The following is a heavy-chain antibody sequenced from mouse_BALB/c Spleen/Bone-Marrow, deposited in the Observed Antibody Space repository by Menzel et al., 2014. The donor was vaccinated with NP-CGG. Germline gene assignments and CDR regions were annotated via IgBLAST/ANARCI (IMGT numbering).Heavy chain of an antibody. D-gene: IGHD1-1*01. V-gene: IGHV2-6-4*01. CDR2: IWGGGST. Sequence: VQLVESGPGLVAPSQSLSITCTVSGFSLSRYSVHWVRQPPGKGLEWLGTIWGGGSTDYNSALKPRLSISKDNSKSQVFLKMNSLQTDDTAMYYCARVVATDWYFDVWGAGTTVTVSS. CDR1: GFSLSRYS. CDR3: ARVVATDWYFDV. J-gene: IGHJ1*01.